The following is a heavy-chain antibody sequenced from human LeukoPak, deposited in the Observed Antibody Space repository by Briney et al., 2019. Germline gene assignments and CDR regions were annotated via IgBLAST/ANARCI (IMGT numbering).Heavy chain of an antibody. V-gene: IGHV4-34*01. CDR2: INHSGST. D-gene: IGHD3-9*01. Sequence: PSETLSLTCAVYGGSFSGYYWNWIRQPPGKGLEWIGEINHSGSTYYNPSLKSRVTISVDTSKNQFSLKLSSVTAADTAVYYCARVCLVLTGYYNPPYYYYMDVWGKGTTVTVSS. CDR1: GGSFSGYY. J-gene: IGHJ6*03. CDR3: ARVCLVLTGYYNPPYYYYMDV.